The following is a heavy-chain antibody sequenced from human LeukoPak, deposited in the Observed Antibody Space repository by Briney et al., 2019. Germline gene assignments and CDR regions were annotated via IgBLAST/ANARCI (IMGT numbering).Heavy chain of an antibody. Sequence: ASVKVSCKASGYTFTVFYIHWVRQAPGQGLEWMGWINPNSGRTNYAQKFQGRVTMTRDTSISTAYMEVSRLRSDDTAAYYCARGAVVVTANNWFDPWGQGTLVTVSS. V-gene: IGHV1-2*02. CDR3: ARGAVVVTANNWFDP. J-gene: IGHJ5*02. CDR1: GYTFTVFY. D-gene: IGHD2-21*02. CDR2: INPNSGRT.